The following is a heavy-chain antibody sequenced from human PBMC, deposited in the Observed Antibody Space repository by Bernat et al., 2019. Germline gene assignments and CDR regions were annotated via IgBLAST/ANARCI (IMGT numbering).Heavy chain of an antibody. V-gene: IGHV1-3*05. Sequence: QVQLVQSGAEEKKPGASVKVSCKASGYTFTSYAMHWVRQAPGQRLEWMGWINAGNGNTKYSQKFQGRVTITRDTSASTAYMELSSLRSEDTAVYYCAKVYGSGDRYYYGMDVWGQGTTVTVSS. CDR2: INAGNGNT. CDR3: AKVYGSGDRYYYGMDV. CDR1: GYTFTSYA. D-gene: IGHD3-10*01. J-gene: IGHJ6*02.